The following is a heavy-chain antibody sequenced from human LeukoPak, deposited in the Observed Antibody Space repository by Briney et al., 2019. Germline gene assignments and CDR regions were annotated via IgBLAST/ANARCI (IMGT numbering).Heavy chain of an antibody. CDR1: EFTFSYYW. J-gene: IGHJ4*02. V-gene: IGHV3-74*01. D-gene: IGHD5-24*01. CDR2: VNTDGSAA. CDR3: ARAGTDNHFDY. Sequence: QPGGSLRLSCAASEFTFSYYWMNRVRQAPGKGRLGVARVNTDGSAAGYAVTVKGRITISRDNAKSSLSLQMNSLRDEDTAVYYCARAGTDNHFDYWGQGTLVTVSS.